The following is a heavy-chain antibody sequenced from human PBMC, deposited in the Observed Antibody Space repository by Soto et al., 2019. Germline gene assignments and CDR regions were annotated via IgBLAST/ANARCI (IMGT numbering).Heavy chain of an antibody. Sequence: ASVKVSCKASGYTFTGYYMHWVRQAPGQGLEWMGWINPNSGGTNYAQKFQGRVTMTRDTSISTAYMELSRLRSDDTAVYYCARDRREAARNFDYWGQGTMVTVSS. CDR2: INPNSGGT. V-gene: IGHV1-2*02. CDR1: GYTFTGYY. D-gene: IGHD6-6*01. CDR3: ARDRREAARNFDY. J-gene: IGHJ4*02.